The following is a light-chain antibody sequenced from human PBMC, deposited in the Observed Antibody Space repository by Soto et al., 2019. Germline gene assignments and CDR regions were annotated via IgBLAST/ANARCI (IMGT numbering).Light chain of an antibody. J-gene: IGKJ1*01. CDR3: QNYNAAPRT. CDR2: AAS. CDR1: QDVRRY. Sequence: DIQMTQSPSSLSESIGDRVTITCRASQDVRRYLAWYQQKPGKVPKLLISAASSLQSGVPSRFSGSGSGTDFTLTISSLQPEDVATYYCQNYNAAPRTFGQGTRVEIK. V-gene: IGKV1-27*01.